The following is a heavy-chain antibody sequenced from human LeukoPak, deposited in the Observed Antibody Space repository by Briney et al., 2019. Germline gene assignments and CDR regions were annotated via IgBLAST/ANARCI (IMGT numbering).Heavy chain of an antibody. CDR1: GGSISSYY. J-gene: IGHJ5*02. Sequence: SETLSLTCTVSGGSISSYYWSWIRQPPGKGLEWIGYIYYSGSTNYNPSLKSRVTISVDTSKNQFSLKLSSVTAADTAVYYCAGFGSSSGAWGQGTLVTVSS. CDR2: IYYSGST. D-gene: IGHD6-19*01. CDR3: AGFGSSSGA. V-gene: IGHV4-59*01.